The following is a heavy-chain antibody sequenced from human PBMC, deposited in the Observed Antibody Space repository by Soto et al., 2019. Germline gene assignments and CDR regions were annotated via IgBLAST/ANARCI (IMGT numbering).Heavy chain of an antibody. J-gene: IGHJ6*02. Sequence: QLQLQESGPGLVKPSETLSLTCTVSGGSISSSSYYWGWIRQPPGKGLEWIGSIYYSGSTYYNPSLKSRVTISVDTSKNQFSLKLSSVTAADTAVYYCARRIQLWYGTSYYYGMDVWGQGTTVTVSS. CDR1: GGSISSSSYY. CDR3: ARRIQLWYGTSYYYGMDV. V-gene: IGHV4-39*01. D-gene: IGHD5-18*01. CDR2: IYYSGST.